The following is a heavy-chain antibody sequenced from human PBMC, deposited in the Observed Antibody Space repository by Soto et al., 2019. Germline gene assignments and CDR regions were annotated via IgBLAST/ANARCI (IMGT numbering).Heavy chain of an antibody. J-gene: IGHJ6*02. D-gene: IGHD6-13*01. CDR3: ATVRGSSTLLGYYYSDSRDV. V-gene: IGHV4-39*01. Sequence: LQLKESCPGLVNPSETLSLTCTVSGASIRSSSYYWGWIRPPPGKGLEWIGCIYYSGSTYYNPSLNSRVTRSVDTSKIQLSRMRSSGAAADMAVYYCATVRGSSTLLGYYYSDSRDVGGRGTTIVVAS. CDR1: GASIRSSSYY. CDR2: IYYSGST.